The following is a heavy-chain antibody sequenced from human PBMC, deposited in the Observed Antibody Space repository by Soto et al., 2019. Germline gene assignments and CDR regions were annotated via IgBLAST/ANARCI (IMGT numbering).Heavy chain of an antibody. CDR1: GGSISSYY. Sequence: PSETLSLTCTVSGGSISSYYWSWIRQPPGKGLEWIGYIYYSGSTNYNPSLKSRVTISVDTSKNQFSLKLSSVTAADTAVYYCARETRIMIFGVVPSYGMDVWCQGPTVTVSS. V-gene: IGHV4-59*01. CDR3: ARETRIMIFGVVPSYGMDV. J-gene: IGHJ6*02. CDR2: IYYSGST. D-gene: IGHD3-3*01.